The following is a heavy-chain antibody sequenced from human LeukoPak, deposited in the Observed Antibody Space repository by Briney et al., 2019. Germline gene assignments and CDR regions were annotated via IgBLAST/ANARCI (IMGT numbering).Heavy chain of an antibody. CDR3: ARDTDGSLDY. CDR1: GFTFSNYW. D-gene: IGHD1-26*01. Sequence: GGSLRLSCAASGFTFSNYWMAWVRQAPGKGLEWVANIKQDGGTKHYVGSLKGRFTISRDNPKNSVYLQMNSLRADDTAVYYCARDTDGSLDYWGQGILVTVAS. V-gene: IGHV3-7*01. CDR2: IKQDGGTK. J-gene: IGHJ4*02.